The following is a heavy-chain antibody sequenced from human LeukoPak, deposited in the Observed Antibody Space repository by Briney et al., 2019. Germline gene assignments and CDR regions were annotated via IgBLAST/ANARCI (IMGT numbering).Heavy chain of an antibody. CDR1: GXSISSGGDY. J-gene: IGHJ4*02. V-gene: IGHV4-31*03. D-gene: IGHD6-19*01. CDR3: AREGFGSGIRRYFDY. Sequence: SQTLSLTCTVSGXSISSGGDYWSWIRQHPGKGLEWIGYIYYNGNTHYNPSLKSRVTISIDTSKSQFSLKLSSVTAADTAVYYCAREGFGSGIRRYFDYWGQGTLVTVSS. CDR2: IYYNGNT.